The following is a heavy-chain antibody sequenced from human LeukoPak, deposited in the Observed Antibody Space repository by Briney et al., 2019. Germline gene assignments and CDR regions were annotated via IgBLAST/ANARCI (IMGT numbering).Heavy chain of an antibody. CDR3: ARGRYYYDSRGYYKQYYFDY. D-gene: IGHD3-22*01. CDR1: GGTISRGGYY. J-gene: IGHJ4*02. CDR2: IYHSGST. V-gene: IGHV4-31*03. Sequence: SETLSLTCTVSGGTISRGGYYWAWIRPHTGQGLEWIGYIYHSGSTYYNPSLKSRVTLSVDTSRSQFALNLSSVTAADTAVYYCARGRYYYDSRGYYKQYYFDYWGQGTLVTVCS.